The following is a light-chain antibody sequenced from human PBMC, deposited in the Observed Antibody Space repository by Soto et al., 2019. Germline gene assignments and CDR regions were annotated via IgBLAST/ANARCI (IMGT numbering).Light chain of an antibody. CDR1: QSVSSSY. J-gene: IGKJ5*01. CDR3: QQRSNWPPIT. CDR2: DAS. Sequence: VVTQSPAPLSVSPGVRATLSCRASQSVSSSYLAWYQQKPGQAPRLLIYDASNRATGIPARFSGSGSGTDFTLTISSLEPEDFAVYYCQQRSNWPPITVGQGTRLEIK. V-gene: IGKV3D-20*02.